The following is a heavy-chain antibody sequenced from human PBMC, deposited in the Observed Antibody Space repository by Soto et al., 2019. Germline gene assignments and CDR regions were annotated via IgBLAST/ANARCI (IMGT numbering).Heavy chain of an antibody. CDR1: EDTFRNYA. CDR3: ASTKYDSSAYYYWYLGL. Sequence: QVELVQSGAEVKKPGSSVKVSCQASEDTFRNYAISWVRQAHGQGLEWMGGIIPIFGTANYAQKFQGRVTITAGTSANTVYLELSRLRSEDTAVYYCASTKYDSSAYYYWYLGLWGRGTLVTVSS. J-gene: IGHJ2*01. D-gene: IGHD3-22*01. V-gene: IGHV1-69*06. CDR2: IIPIFGTA.